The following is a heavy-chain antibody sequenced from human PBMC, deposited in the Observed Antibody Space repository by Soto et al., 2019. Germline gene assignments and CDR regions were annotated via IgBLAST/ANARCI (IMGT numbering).Heavy chain of an antibody. J-gene: IGHJ6*02. Sequence: VQLQQSGPGLVKPSETLSLTCSVSGGSVSSGDYYWSWIRQPPGKGLEWIGYIYNSGSTNYNPSLKSRVIISIDTSKNQFSLNLSSVTAADTAVYFCARASYYDFWGGVYNPFDQNYYAMDVWGQGTTVIVSS. CDR3: ARASYYDFWGGVYNPFDQNYYAMDV. CDR1: GGSVSSGDYY. D-gene: IGHD3-3*01. CDR2: IYNSGST. V-gene: IGHV4-61*08.